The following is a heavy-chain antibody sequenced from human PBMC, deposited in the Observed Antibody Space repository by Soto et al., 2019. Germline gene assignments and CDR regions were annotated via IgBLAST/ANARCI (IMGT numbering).Heavy chain of an antibody. V-gene: IGHV3-30*18. J-gene: IGHJ4*02. CDR2: ISYDGSNQ. CDR1: GFTFSNYG. Sequence: GGSLRLSCAASGFTFSNYGIHWVRQAPGKGLEWVALISYDGSNQYYADSVKGRFTISRDNSKNTLFLQMNSLRADDTAVYYCAKDQASGQGSFDSWGQGTLVTVSS. CDR3: AKDQASGQGSFDS.